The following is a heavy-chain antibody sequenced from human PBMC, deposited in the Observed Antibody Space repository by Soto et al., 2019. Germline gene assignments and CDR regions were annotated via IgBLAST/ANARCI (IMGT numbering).Heavy chain of an antibody. CDR3: ARRRRDGYNALDY. V-gene: IGHV4-4*02. J-gene: IGHJ4*02. D-gene: IGHD5-12*01. Sequence: PSETLSLTCAVSGGSISSSNWWSWVRQPPGKGLEWIGEIYHSGSTNYNPSLKSRVTISVDKSKNQFSLKLSSVTAADTAVYYCARRRRDGYNALDYWGQGTLVTVSS. CDR2: IYHSGST. CDR1: GGSISSSNW.